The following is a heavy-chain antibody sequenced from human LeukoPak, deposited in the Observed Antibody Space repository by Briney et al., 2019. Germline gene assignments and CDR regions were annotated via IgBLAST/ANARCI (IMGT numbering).Heavy chain of an antibody. CDR1: GFIFDNYG. V-gene: IGHV3-20*04. D-gene: IGHD7-27*01. J-gene: IGHJ3*02. Sequence: GGSLRLSCAASGFIFDNYGMNWVRQAPGKGLEWVSGIKWNGGSTAYADSVKGRFTISRDNAKNSLFLQMNSLRAEDTALYYCASRTWGISTFDIWGQGTMVTVSS. CDR2: IKWNGGST. CDR3: ASRTWGISTFDI.